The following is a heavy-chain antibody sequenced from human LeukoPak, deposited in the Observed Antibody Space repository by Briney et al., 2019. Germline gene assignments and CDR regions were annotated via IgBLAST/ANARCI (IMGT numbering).Heavy chain of an antibody. CDR1: GYTFTGYY. Sequence: ASVKVSCKASGYTFTGYYMHWVRQAPGQGLEWMGWINPNSGGTNYAQKFQGRVTMTRDTSISTVYMEMSRLRSDDTAVYYCASEYGRHRKAFDIWGQGTMVTVSS. J-gene: IGHJ3*02. CDR2: INPNSGGT. V-gene: IGHV1-2*02. D-gene: IGHD1-14*01. CDR3: ASEYGRHRKAFDI.